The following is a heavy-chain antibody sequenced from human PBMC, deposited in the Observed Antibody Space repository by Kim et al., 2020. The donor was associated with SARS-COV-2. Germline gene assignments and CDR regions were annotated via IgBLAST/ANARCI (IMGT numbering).Heavy chain of an antibody. CDR2: IYYNGST. D-gene: IGHD6-19*01. CDR3: ASSSGWYGDAFDI. V-gene: IGHV4-59*08. CDR1: GGSISSYY. Sequence: SETLSLTCTVSGGSISSYYWSWIRQPPGKGLEWIGYIYYNGSTNYNPSLKSRVTISVDTSKNQFSLKLSSVTAADTAVYYCASSSGWYGDAFDIWGQGTMVTVSS. J-gene: IGHJ3*02.